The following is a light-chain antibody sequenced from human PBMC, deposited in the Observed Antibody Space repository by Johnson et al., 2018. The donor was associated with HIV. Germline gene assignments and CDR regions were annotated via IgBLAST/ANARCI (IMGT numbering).Light chain of an antibody. CDR2: ENN. J-gene: IGLJ1*01. Sequence: QSVLTQPPSVSAAPEEKVTISCSGSSSNIGNNYVSWYQHLPGTAPRLLIYENNKRPSGIPDRFSGSKSGTSATLGITVLQTGDEADYYCGTRDSSLRAYVFGTVTKVTCL. CDR1: SSNIGNNY. CDR3: GTRDSSLRAYV. V-gene: IGLV1-51*02.